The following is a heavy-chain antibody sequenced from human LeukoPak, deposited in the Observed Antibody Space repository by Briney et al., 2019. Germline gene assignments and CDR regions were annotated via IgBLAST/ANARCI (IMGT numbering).Heavy chain of an antibody. D-gene: IGHD6-19*01. CDR1: GDSISSNY. J-gene: IGHJ4*02. CDR3: ARHRYSSGWSDYDY. Sequence: SETLSLTCTVSGDSISSNYWSWIRQPPGKGLEWIGYIYYSGSTRYNPSFESRVTISVDTSKNQFSLNLSSVTAADTAVYYCARHRYSSGWSDYDYWGQGILVTVSS. V-gene: IGHV4-59*08. CDR2: IYYSGST.